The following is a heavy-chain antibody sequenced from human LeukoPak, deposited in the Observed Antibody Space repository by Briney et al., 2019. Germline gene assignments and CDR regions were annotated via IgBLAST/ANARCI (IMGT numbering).Heavy chain of an antibody. V-gene: IGHV4-4*07. J-gene: IGHJ4*02. D-gene: IGHD3-22*01. Sequence: SETLSLTCTVSGGSINSYYWSWIRQPAGRGLEWFGRIYTTGSTNYNPSLKSRVTMSVDTSKNQFSLKLSSVTAADTAVYYCARDPLHFYDSVGSSFDFWGQGTLVTVSS. CDR3: ARDPLHFYDSVGSSFDF. CDR2: IYTTGST. CDR1: GGSINSYY.